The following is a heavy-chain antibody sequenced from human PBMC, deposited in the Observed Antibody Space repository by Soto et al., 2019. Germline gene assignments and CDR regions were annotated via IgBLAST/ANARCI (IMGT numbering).Heavy chain of an antibody. CDR2: IYYSGST. V-gene: IGHV4-31*03. CDR3: ARGXLGAIAAAVPHWFDP. D-gene: IGHD6-13*01. Sequence: SDTLSLTCTVCGVCISSGGYYWSWIRQHPGKGLEWIGYIYYSGSTYYNPSLKSRVTISVDTSKNQFSLKLSSVTAADTAVYYCARGXLGAIAAAVPHWFDPWGQGTLVTVSS. J-gene: IGHJ5*02. CDR1: GVCISSGGYY.